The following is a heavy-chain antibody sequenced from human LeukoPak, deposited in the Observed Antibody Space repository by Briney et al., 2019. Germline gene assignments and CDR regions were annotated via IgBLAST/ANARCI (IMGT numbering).Heavy chain of an antibody. Sequence: SETLSLTCAVSGGSFSGYYWTWIRQTPDKGLEWIGEANHSGYTDYNPSLMGRVTISVDTSKKQFSLNLSSVTAADTAVYYCAIVGCSASDYFIDYWGQGTLVTVSS. J-gene: IGHJ4*02. V-gene: IGHV4-34*01. CDR1: GGSFSGYY. D-gene: IGHD5-12*01. CDR3: AIVGCSASDYFIDY. CDR2: ANHSGYT.